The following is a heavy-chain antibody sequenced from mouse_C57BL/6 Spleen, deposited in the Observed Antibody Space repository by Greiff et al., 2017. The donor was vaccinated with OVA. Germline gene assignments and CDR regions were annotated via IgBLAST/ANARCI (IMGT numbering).Heavy chain of an antibody. V-gene: IGHV1-69*01. CDR1: GYTFTNYW. J-gene: IGHJ1*03. CDR2: IDPADSDT. Sequence: VQLQQSGAELVMPGTSVKLSCKASGYTFTNYWMHWVKQRPGQGLEWIGEIDPADSDTNYNEKFKGKSTLTADKSSSTAYMQLSSLTSEDSAVYFCASGGGEESWYFDGWGTGTTVTVSS. CDR3: ASGGGEESWYFDG.